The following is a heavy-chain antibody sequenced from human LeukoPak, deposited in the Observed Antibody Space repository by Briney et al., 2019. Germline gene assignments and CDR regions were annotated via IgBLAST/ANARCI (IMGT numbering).Heavy chain of an antibody. Sequence: GGSLRLSCAASGFTFSSYEMNWVRQAPGKGLEWVSYTSRSGSTIYYADSVKGRFTISRDNAKNSLYLQMNSLRADDTAVYYCAGLDAAMPDAFDIWGQGTTVTVSS. CDR2: TSRSGSTI. J-gene: IGHJ3*02. CDR3: AGLDAAMPDAFDI. CDR1: GFTFSSYE. D-gene: IGHD5-18*01. V-gene: IGHV3-48*03.